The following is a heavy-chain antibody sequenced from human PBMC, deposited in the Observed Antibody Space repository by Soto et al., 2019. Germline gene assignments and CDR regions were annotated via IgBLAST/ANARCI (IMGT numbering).Heavy chain of an antibody. J-gene: IGHJ5*02. Sequence: QVQLVQSGAEVKKPGASVKVSCKASGYTFTSYAISWVRQAPGQGLEWMGWINAYNGNTNYAQKLQGKVTMTPDSSTSTAYMDLRSLRSDDTAVYSCARSSPPNYLLGQGTLFTVS. CDR2: INAYNGNT. D-gene: IGHD7-27*01. V-gene: IGHV1-18*01. CDR3: ARSSPPNYL. CDR1: GYTFTSYA.